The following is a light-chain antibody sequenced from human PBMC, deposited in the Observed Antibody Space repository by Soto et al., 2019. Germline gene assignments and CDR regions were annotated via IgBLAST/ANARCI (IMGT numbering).Light chain of an antibody. J-gene: IGLJ1*01. CDR1: SSDIGGCYY. CDR2: QVT. Sequence: QSALTQPASVSGSPGQSITISCTGTSSDIGGCYYVSWYQHHPGKAPKLLIYQVTNRPSRVSNRFSGSKSGNTASLTISGLQAEDEADYYCSSYTSSILYVFGTGTKV. V-gene: IGLV2-14*01. CDR3: SSYTSSILYV.